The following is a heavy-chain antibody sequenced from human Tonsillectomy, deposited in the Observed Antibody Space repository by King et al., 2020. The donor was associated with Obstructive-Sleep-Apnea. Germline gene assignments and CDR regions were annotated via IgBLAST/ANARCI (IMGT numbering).Heavy chain of an antibody. CDR2: IYYSGST. D-gene: IGHD3-10*01. J-gene: IGHJ4*02. V-gene: IGHV4-39*07. Sequence: QLQESGPGLVKPSETLSLTCTVSGGSISSSSYYWGWIRQPPGKGLEWIGSIYYSGSTYYNPPLKSRVTISVNTSKNQFSLKLSSVTAADTAVYYCARPHYGSGSYLDYWGQGTLVTVSS. CDR1: GGSISSSSYY. CDR3: ARPHYGSGSYLDY.